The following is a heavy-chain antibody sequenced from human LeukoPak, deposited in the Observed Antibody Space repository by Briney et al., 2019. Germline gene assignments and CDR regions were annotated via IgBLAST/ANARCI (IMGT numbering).Heavy chain of an antibody. CDR2: INSDGSST. CDR1: GFTFSSYW. J-gene: IGHJ4*02. CDR3: AAKGFGESIRLDY. V-gene: IGHV3-74*01. D-gene: IGHD3-10*01. Sequence: PGGSLRLSCAASGFTFSSYWMHWVRQAPGKGLVWVSRINSDGSSTTYADSVKGRFTISRDNAKNTLYLQMNSLRAEDTAVYYCAAKGFGESIRLDYWGQGTLVTVSS.